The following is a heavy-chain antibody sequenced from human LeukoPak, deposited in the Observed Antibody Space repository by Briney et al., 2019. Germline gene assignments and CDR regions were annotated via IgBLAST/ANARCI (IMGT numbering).Heavy chain of an antibody. D-gene: IGHD4-17*01. V-gene: IGHV1-18*01. J-gene: IGHJ6*03. Sequence: ASVKVSCKASGYTFTSYGISWVRQAPGQGLEWMGWISAYNGNTNYAQKLQGRVTMTTDTSTSTAYMELRSLRSDDTAVYYCARESSEFYDYGDYEHLRLFYYMDVWGKGTTVTISS. CDR2: ISAYNGNT. CDR1: GYTFTSYG. CDR3: ARESSEFYDYGDYEHLRLFYYMDV.